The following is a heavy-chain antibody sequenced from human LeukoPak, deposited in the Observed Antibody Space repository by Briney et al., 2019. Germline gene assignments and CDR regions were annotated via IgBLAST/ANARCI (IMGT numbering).Heavy chain of an antibody. CDR1: GFTFSSYW. CDR2: INSDGSST. CDR3: VRVVPAAIFDP. J-gene: IGHJ5*02. D-gene: IGHD2-2*01. Sequence: GGSLRLSCAASGFTFSSYWMHWVRQAPGKGLVWVSRINSDGSSTSYAVSVKGRFTISRDNAKNTLFLQMNSLRAEDTAVHYCVRVVPAAIFDPWGQGTLVTVSS. V-gene: IGHV3-74*01.